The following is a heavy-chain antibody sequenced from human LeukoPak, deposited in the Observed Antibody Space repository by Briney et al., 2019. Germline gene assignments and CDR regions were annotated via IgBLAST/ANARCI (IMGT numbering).Heavy chain of an antibody. D-gene: IGHD5-24*01. CDR3: ATVDYDGYNLNGGY. Sequence: AASVKVSCKVSGYTLTELSMHWVRQAPGKGLEWMGGFDPEDGETIYAQKFQGRVTMTEDTSTDTAYMELSSLRSEDTAVYYCATVDYDGYNLNGGYWGQGTLVTVSS. CDR1: GYTLTELS. V-gene: IGHV1-24*01. CDR2: FDPEDGET. J-gene: IGHJ4*02.